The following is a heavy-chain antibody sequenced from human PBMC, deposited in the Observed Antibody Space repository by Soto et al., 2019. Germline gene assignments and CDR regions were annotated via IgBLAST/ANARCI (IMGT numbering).Heavy chain of an antibody. J-gene: IGHJ4*02. CDR1: RYTFGSYD. V-gene: IGHV1-8*01. CDR2: MNPNSGNT. D-gene: IGHD5-18*01. CDR3: ARGPHESLNYGYPPTYYDFEF. Sequence: ASVKVSCKASRYTFGSYDINWVRQATGQGLEWMGWMNPNSGNTGYAQKFQGRVTMTRNTSVDTAYMELSSLRSEDTAVYYCARGPHESLNYGYPPTYYDFEFWGLGTLVTVSS.